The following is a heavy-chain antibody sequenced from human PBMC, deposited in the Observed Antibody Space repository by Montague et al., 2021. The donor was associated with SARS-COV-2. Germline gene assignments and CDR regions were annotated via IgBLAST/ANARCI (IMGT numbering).Heavy chain of an antibody. V-gene: IGHV4-34*01. D-gene: IGHD3-10*01. Sequence: SETLSLTCAVHGSSFSGYYWNWIRQSPGKGLEWIGEINHGGSTKFSPSLKGRLTISTDTSKSQFSLKLTSVAAADTAVYYCARLRDGVVPSPILGVGPFYSYYYMDVWGRGIPVTVSS. CDR3: ARLRDGVVPSPILGVGPFYSYYYMDV. J-gene: IGHJ6*03. CDR2: INHGGST. CDR1: GSSFSGYY.